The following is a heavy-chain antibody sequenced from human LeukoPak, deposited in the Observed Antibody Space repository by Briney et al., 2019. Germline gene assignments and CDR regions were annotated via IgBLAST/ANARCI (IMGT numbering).Heavy chain of an antibody. CDR2: ISYDGSNK. V-gene: IGHV3-30*18. J-gene: IGHJ4*02. CDR1: GSTFSSYG. CDR3: AKGGWLLEPYIDY. D-gene: IGHD3-9*01. Sequence: QPGRSLRLSCAASGSTFSSYGMHWVRQAPGKGLEWVAVISYDGSNKYYADSVKGRFTISRDNSKNTLYLQMNSLRAEDTAVYYCAKGGWLLEPYIDYWGQGTLVTVSS.